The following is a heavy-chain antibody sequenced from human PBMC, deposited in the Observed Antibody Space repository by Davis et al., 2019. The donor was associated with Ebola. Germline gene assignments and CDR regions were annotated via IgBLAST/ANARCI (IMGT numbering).Heavy chain of an antibody. Sequence: AASVKVSCQASGYTFTTYDIHWVRQATGQGLEWMGWMNLNSENTGYAQKFQGRVTMTRSTSISTAYMELSSLRSEDTAVYYCARGGYFDWLTRWHYYGMDVWGQGTTVTVSS. CDR3: ARGGYFDWLTRWHYYGMDV. D-gene: IGHD3-9*01. J-gene: IGHJ6*02. CDR2: MNLNSENT. V-gene: IGHV1-8*01. CDR1: GYTFTTYD.